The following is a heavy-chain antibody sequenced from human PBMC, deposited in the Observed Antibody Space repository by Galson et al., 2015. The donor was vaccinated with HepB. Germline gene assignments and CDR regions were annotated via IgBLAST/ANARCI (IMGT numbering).Heavy chain of an antibody. D-gene: IGHD4/OR15-4a*01. CDR1: GYTFTSNG. V-gene: IGHV1-18*04. J-gene: IGHJ4*02. Sequence: SCKASGYTFTSNGISWVRQTPRQGLEWLGWISSYGGNTKYAQKYQGRITLTRDTSTSTAYLELRSLRSDDTGVYYCARDRDYRFDFWGQGTLVTVSS. CDR2: ISSYGGNT. CDR3: ARDRDYRFDF.